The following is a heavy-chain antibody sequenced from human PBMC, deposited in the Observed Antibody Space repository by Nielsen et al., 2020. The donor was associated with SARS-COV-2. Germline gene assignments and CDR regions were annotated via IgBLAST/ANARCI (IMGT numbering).Heavy chain of an antibody. CDR3: ARELYVDPNWFDP. V-gene: IGHV1-3*01. CDR2: INAGNGNT. CDR1: GYTFTSYA. J-gene: IGHJ5*02. D-gene: IGHD5-12*01. Sequence: VKVSCKASGYTFTSYAMHWVRQAPGQRLEWMGWINAGNGNTKYSQKFQGRVTITRDTSASTAYMELSSLRSEDTAVYYCARELYVDPNWFDPWGQGTLVTVSS.